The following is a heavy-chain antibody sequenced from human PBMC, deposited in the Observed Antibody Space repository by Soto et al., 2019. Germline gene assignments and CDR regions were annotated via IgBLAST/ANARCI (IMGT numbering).Heavy chain of an antibody. CDR3: ARAYYYDSSPKWYFDL. CDR2: IIPIFGTA. D-gene: IGHD3-22*01. Sequence: SVKVSCKASGGTFSSYAISWVRQAPGQGLEWMGGIIPIFGTANYAQKFQGRVTITADKSTSTAYMELSSLRSEDTAAYYCARAYYYDSSPKWYFDLWGRGTLVTVSS. J-gene: IGHJ2*01. CDR1: GGTFSSYA. V-gene: IGHV1-69*06.